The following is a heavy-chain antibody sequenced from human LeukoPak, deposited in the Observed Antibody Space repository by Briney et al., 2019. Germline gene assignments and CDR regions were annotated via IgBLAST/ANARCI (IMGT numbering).Heavy chain of an antibody. D-gene: IGHD6-13*01. J-gene: IGHJ4*02. CDR2: ISYDGSNK. V-gene: IGHV3-30*18. CDR1: GFTFSSYG. CDR3: AKGLYSSSWYGIDY. Sequence: GRSLRLSCAASGFTFSSYGMHWVRQAPGKGLEWVAVISYDGSNKYYADSVKGRFTISRDNSKNTLYLQMNSLRAEDMAVYYCAKGLYSSSWYGIDYWGQGTLVTVSS.